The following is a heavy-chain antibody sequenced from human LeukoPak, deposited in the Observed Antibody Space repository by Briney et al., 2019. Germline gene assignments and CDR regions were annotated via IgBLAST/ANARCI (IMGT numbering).Heavy chain of an antibody. CDR2: IYYSGST. CDR3: ASSSGYSSSWYGRWFDP. V-gene: IGHV4-59*01. Sequence: SETLSLTCTVSGGSISSYYWSWIRQPPGKGLEWIGYIYYSGSTNYNPSLKSRVTIPVDTSKNQFSLKLSSVTAADTAVYYCASSSGYSSSWYGRWFDPWGQGTLVTVSS. CDR1: GGSISSYY. J-gene: IGHJ5*02. D-gene: IGHD6-13*01.